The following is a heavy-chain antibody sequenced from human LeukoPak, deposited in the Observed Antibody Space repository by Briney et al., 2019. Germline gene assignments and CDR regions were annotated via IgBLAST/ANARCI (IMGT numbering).Heavy chain of an antibody. CDR1: GFTFSSYS. V-gene: IGHV3-21*01. Sequence: TGGSLRPSCAASGFTFSSYSKTWVRHAPGKGLDWVSSITSNNSNTYYADSEKRILTISRHNTKNSLYPQMNSLSVEHAAVYYCAIGGSFGVDRNDYWGEGTLVAV. CDR2: ITSNNSNT. D-gene: IGHD3-3*01. CDR3: AIGGSFGVDRNDY. J-gene: IGHJ4*02.